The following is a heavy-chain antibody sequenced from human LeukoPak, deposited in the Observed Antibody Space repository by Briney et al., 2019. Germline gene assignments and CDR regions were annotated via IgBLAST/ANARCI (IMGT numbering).Heavy chain of an antibody. J-gene: IGHJ4*02. CDR3: ARDKVPYYYGSGSLKNPLVAFDY. D-gene: IGHD3-10*01. CDR2: IYYSGST. V-gene: IGHV4-59*01. Sequence: SETLSLTCTVSGGSISSYYWSWIRQPPGKGLEWIGYIYYSGSTNYNPSLKSRVTISVDTSKNQFSLKLSSVTAVDTAVYYCARDKVPYYYGSGSLKNPLVAFDYWGQGTLVTVSS. CDR1: GGSISSYY.